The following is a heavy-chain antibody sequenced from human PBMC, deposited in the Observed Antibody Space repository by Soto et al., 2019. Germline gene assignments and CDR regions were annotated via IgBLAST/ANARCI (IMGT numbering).Heavy chain of an antibody. Sequence: SETLSLTCTVSGGSISSSSYYWGWIRQPPGKGLEWIGSIYYSGSTYYNPSLKSRVTISVDTSKNQFSLKLSSVTAADTAVYYCARLPPSYYDFWSGHYGMDVWGQGTTVTV. V-gene: IGHV4-39*01. D-gene: IGHD3-3*01. J-gene: IGHJ6*02. CDR2: IYYSGST. CDR1: GGSISSSSYY. CDR3: ARLPPSYYDFWSGHYGMDV.